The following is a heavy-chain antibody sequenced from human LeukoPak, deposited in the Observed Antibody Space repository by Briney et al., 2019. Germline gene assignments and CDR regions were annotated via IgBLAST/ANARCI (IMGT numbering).Heavy chain of an antibody. CDR1: GFTVSRNY. V-gene: IGHV3-53*01. Sequence: GGSLRLSCAASGFTVSRNYMTWVRQAPGKGLEWVSVIYSGGNTYYAESVKGRFTVSRDNSNNTLFLQMSSLRAEDTAVYYCARGADCSGGSCYFPGLDYWGQGSLVTVSS. D-gene: IGHD2-15*01. J-gene: IGHJ4*02. CDR3: ARGADCSGGSCYFPGLDY. CDR2: IYSGGNT.